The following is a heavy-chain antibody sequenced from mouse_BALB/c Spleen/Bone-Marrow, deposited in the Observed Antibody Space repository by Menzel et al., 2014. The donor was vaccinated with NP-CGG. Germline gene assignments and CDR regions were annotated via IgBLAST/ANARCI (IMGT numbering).Heavy chain of an antibody. CDR2: ISNGGGST. Sequence: EVKVEESGGGLVQPGGSLKLSCAASGSTFSSYTMSWVRQTPEKRLEWVAYISNGGGSTSYPDTVKGRFTISRDNAKKTLYLQMSSLKSEDTAMYYCSRHVGNPYAMDYWGQGTSVTVSS. CDR3: SRHVGNPYAMDY. D-gene: IGHD3-1*01. V-gene: IGHV5-12-2*01. CDR1: GSTFSSYT. J-gene: IGHJ4*01.